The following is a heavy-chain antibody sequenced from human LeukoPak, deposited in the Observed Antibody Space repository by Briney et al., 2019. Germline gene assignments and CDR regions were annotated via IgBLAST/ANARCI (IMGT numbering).Heavy chain of an antibody. CDR2: IKQDGSGK. CDR3: ARVITIFGVVIICIGY. V-gene: IGHV3-7*01. Sequence: GGSLRLSCAASGFTFSSYWMSWVRQAPGKGLEWVANIKQDGSGKYYVDSVKGRFTISRDNAKNSLYLQMNSLRAEDTAVYYCARVITIFGVVIICIGYWGQGTLVTVSS. CDR1: GFTFSSYW. J-gene: IGHJ4*02. D-gene: IGHD3-3*01.